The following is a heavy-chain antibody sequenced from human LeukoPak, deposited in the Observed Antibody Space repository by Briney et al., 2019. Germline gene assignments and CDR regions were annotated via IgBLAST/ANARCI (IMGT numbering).Heavy chain of an antibody. CDR3: ARGGYHAYYLDY. Sequence: EGSLRLSCAASGFTVSSNYMSWVRQAPGKGLEWVSVIYSGGSTYYADSVKGRFTISRDNSKNTLYLQMNSLRAEDTAVYYCARGGYHAYYLDYWGQGSLVTVSS. D-gene: IGHD5-18*01. V-gene: IGHV3-53*01. J-gene: IGHJ4*02. CDR2: IYSGGST. CDR1: GFTVSSNY.